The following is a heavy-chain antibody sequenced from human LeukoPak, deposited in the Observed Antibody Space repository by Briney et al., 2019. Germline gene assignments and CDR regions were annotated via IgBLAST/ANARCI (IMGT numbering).Heavy chain of an antibody. J-gene: IGHJ6*03. Sequence: GASVKVSCKASGGTFTSYDINWVRQATGQGLEWMGWMNPNSGNTGYAQKFQGRVTMARNTSISTAYMELSSLRSEDTAVYYCARGLSQQLAYYYYYMDVWGKGTTVTVSS. CDR1: GGTFTSYD. CDR3: ARGLSQQLAYYYYYMDV. D-gene: IGHD6-13*01. V-gene: IGHV1-8*01. CDR2: MNPNSGNT.